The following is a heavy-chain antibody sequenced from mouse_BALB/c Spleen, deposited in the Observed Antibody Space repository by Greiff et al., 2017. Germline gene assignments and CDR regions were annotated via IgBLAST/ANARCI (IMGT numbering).Heavy chain of an antibody. CDR1: GYTFSSYW. J-gene: IGHJ1*01. Sequence: QVQLQQSGAELMKPGASVKISCKATGYTFSSYWIEWVKQRPGHGLEWIGEILPGSGSTNYNEKFKGKATFTADTSSNTAYMQLSSLTSEDSAVYYCARTGTWGYFDVWGAGTTVTVSS. CDR2: ILPGSGST. D-gene: IGHD4-1*01. CDR3: ARTGTWGYFDV. V-gene: IGHV1-9*01.